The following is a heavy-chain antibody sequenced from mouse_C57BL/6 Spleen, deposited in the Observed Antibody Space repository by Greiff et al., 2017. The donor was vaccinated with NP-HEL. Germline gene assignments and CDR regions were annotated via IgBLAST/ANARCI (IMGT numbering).Heavy chain of an antibody. CDR1: GYTFTSYG. V-gene: IGHV1-81*01. CDR3: VSFDGYYGVMDY. CDR2: IYPRSGNT. J-gene: IGHJ4*01. D-gene: IGHD2-3*01. Sequence: VKLMESGAELARPGASVKLSCKASGYTFTSYGISWVKQRTGQGLEWIGEIYPRSGNTYYNEKFKGKATLTADKSSSTAYMELRSLTSEDSAVYFCVSFDGYYGVMDYWGQGTSVTVSS.